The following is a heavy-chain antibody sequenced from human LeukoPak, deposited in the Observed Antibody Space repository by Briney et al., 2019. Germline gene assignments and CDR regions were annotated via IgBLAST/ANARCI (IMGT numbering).Heavy chain of an antibody. CDR3: ARGDCSSTSCYTRRYWFDP. J-gene: IGHJ5*02. D-gene: IGHD2-2*02. CDR1: GRSISSYY. V-gene: IGHV4-59*01. Sequence: PSETLSLTCTVSGRSISSYYWSWIRQPPEKGLECIGYIYYSGSTNYNPSLKSRVTISVDTSKNQFSLKLSSVTAADTAVYYCARGDCSSTSCYTRRYWFDPWGQGTLVTVSS. CDR2: IYYSGST.